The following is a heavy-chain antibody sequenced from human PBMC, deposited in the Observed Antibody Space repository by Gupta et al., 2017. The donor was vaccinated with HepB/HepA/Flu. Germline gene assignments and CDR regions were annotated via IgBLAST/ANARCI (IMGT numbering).Heavy chain of an antibody. CDR3: ASQGYCTNGVCYPPSWFDP. Sequence: QLQLQESGPGLVKPSETLSLTCTVSGGSISSSSYYWGWIRQPPGKGLEWIGSIYYSGSTYYNPSLKSLVTISVDTSKNQFSLKLSSVTAADTAVYYCASQGYCTNGVCYPPSWFDPWGQGTLVTVSS. J-gene: IGHJ5*02. CDR2: IYYSGST. D-gene: IGHD2-8*01. V-gene: IGHV4-39*01. CDR1: GGSISSSSYY.